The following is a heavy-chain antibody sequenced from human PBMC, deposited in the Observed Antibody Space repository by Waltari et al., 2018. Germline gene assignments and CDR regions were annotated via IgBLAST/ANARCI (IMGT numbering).Heavy chain of an antibody. CDR1: GFTFSGDW. J-gene: IGHJ4*02. CDR2: INYDGSQR. Sequence: EVQLVESGGGLVQPGGSLXXXXXXXGFTFSGDWVSWVRQTPGKGLQWVANINYDGSQRYYVDSVKGRFTISRDNAKNSVYLQMNSLRVEDTAVYYCAKSRGFEYWGQGALITVSS. D-gene: IGHD2-2*01. V-gene: IGHV3-7*01. CDR3: AKSRGFEY.